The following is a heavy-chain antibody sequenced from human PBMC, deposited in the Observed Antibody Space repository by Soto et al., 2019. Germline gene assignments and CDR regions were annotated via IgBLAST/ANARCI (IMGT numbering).Heavy chain of an antibody. J-gene: IGHJ6*02. CDR2: ISYDGSNK. D-gene: IGHD3-3*01. CDR3: ALSTDYTGYYYYYGMDV. CDR1: GVTFISNS. V-gene: IGHV3-30*03. Sequence: RGGSLRLSCAASGVTFISNSMHWVRQAPGKGLEWVAVISYDGSNKYYADSVKGRFTISRDNSKNTLYLQMNSLRAEDTAVYYCALSTDYTGYYYYYGMDVWGQGTTVTVSS.